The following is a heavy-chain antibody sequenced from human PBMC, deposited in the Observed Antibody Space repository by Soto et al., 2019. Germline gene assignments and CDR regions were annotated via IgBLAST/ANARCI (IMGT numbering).Heavy chain of an antibody. J-gene: IGHJ6*02. D-gene: IGHD1-26*01. V-gene: IGHV1-8*01. Sequence: GASVKVSCKASGYTFTSYDINWVRQATGQGLEWMGWMNPNSGNTGYAQKLQGRVTMTRNTSISTAYMELSSLRSEDTAVYYCARGRRWELLYYYYYGMDVWGQGTTVTVSS. CDR2: MNPNSGNT. CDR1: GYTFTSYD. CDR3: ARGRRWELLYYYYYGMDV.